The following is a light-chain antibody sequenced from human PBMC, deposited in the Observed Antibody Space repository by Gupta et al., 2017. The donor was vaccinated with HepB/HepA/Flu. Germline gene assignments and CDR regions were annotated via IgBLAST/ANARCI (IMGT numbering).Light chain of an antibody. CDR2: LYSDGSH. Sequence: QLVLTQSPSASASLGASVKLTCTLSSGHSSYAIAWHQQQPEKGPRYLMKLYSDGSHSKGDGIPDRFSGSSSGAERYLTISSLQAEDEADYYCQTGDTGIGVFGGGTKLTVL. J-gene: IGLJ3*02. CDR3: QTGDTGIGV. CDR1: SGHSSYA. V-gene: IGLV4-69*01.